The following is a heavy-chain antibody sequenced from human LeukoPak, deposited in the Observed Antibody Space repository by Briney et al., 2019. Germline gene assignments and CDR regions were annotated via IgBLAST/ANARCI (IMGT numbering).Heavy chain of an antibody. CDR3: ARESLTGATLDAFHI. CDR1: GYTFTGYY. Sequence: ASVKVSCKASGYTFTGYYMHWVRQAPGQGLEWMGWINPNSGGTNYAQKFQGRVTMTRDTSISTAYMELSRLRSDDTAVYYCARESLTGATLDAFHIWGQGTMVTVSS. CDR2: INPNSGGT. V-gene: IGHV1-2*02. J-gene: IGHJ3*02. D-gene: IGHD1-26*01.